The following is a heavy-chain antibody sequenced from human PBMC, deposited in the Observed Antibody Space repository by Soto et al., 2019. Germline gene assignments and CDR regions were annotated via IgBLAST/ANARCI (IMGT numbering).Heavy chain of an antibody. CDR2: IWYDGTNK. J-gene: IGHJ4*02. V-gene: IGHV3-33*06. CDR3: AKEMATSYYFDY. D-gene: IGHD5-12*01. CDR1: GFIFSRDG. Sequence: PGGSLRLSCVASGFIFSRDGMHWVRQAPGKGLECVAVIWYDGTNKHYVDSVKGRFTISRDNSKNTRYLQLNSLRAEDTAVYYCAKEMATSYYFDYWGQGTLVTVSS.